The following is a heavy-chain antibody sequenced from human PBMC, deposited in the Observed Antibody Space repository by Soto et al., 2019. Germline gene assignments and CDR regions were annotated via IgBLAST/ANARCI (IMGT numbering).Heavy chain of an antibody. J-gene: IGHJ4*02. CDR1: GGSISPYY. Sequence: SETLSLTCTVSGGSISPYYWSWIRQPPGKGLEWIVYIYYSGITNYNPSLKSRVTISVDTSKNQFSLKLSSVTAADTAVYSCARTTYFDYWGQGTLVTVSS. D-gene: IGHD4-4*01. CDR2: IYYSGIT. V-gene: IGHV4-59*01. CDR3: ARTTYFDY.